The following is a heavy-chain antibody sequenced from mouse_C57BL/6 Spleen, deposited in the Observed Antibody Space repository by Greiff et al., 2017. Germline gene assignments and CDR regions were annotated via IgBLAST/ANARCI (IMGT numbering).Heavy chain of an antibody. J-gene: IGHJ1*03. D-gene: IGHD2-1*01. CDR3: AKSGGNSSYWYFDV. CDR2: IDPSDSET. Sequence: VQLQQPGAELVRPGSSVKLSCKASGYTFTSYWMHWVKQRPIQGLEWIGNIDPSDSETHYNQKFKDKATLTVDKSSSTAYMQLSSLTSEDSAVYYFAKSGGNSSYWYFDVWGTGTTVTVSS. V-gene: IGHV1-52*01. CDR1: GYTFTSYW.